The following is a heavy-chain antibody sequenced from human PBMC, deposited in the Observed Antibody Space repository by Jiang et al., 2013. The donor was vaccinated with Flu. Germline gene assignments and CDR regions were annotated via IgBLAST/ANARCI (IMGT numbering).Heavy chain of an antibody. V-gene: IGHV3-30*02. J-gene: IGHJ4*02. D-gene: IGHD3-16*01. CDR3: ATLRGSSFDTYLLDY. CDR2: IRFDGTET. CDR1: GFTFSYYP. Sequence: QLVESGGGVVQPGGSLRLSCAASGFTFSYYPMYWVRQTPGKGLEWVSSIRFDGTETYSADSVKGRFTISRDNSKNTLYLQMNSLRPEDTAVYYCATLRGSSFDTYLLDYWGQGTLVSVSS.